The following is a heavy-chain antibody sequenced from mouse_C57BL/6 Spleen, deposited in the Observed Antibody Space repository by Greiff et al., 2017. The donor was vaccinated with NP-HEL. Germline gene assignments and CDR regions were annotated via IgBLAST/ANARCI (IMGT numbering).Heavy chain of an antibody. CDR2: ISSGGSYT. CDR1: GFTFSSYG. Sequence: EVQGVESGGDLVKPGGSLKLSCAASGFTFSSYGMSWVRQTPDKRLEWVATISSGGSYTYYPDSVKGRFTISRDNAKNTLYLQRSSLKSEDTAMYYCARHGEPDYFDYWGQGTTLTVSA. J-gene: IGHJ2*01. V-gene: IGHV5-6*01. CDR3: ARHGEPDYFDY.